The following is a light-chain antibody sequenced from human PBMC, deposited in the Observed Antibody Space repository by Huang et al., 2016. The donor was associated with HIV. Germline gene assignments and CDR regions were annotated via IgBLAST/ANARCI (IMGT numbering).Light chain of an antibody. V-gene: IGKV1-39*01. J-gene: IGKJ2*01. CDR3: QQSYSNPYT. CDR1: QSISSY. CDR2: AAA. Sequence: DIQMTQSPSSLSASVGDRVTITCRASQSISSYLNWYQQKPRKAPKLLIFAAASLQSGVPSRFSGSGSGTDFTLTISSLQPEDFATYYCQQSYSNPYTFGQGTKLEIK.